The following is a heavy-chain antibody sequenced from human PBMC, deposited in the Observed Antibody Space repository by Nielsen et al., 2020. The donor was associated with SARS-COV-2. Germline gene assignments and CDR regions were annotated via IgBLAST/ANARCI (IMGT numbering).Heavy chain of an antibody. V-gene: IGHV3-15*01. CDR3: TTDLVRGVIIEHDAFDI. D-gene: IGHD3-10*01. CDR2: IKSKTDGGTT. Sequence: VRQATGKGLEWVGRIKSKTDGGTTDYAAPVKGRFTISRDDSKNTLYLQMNSLKTEDTAVYYCTTDLVRGVIIEHDAFDIWGQGTMVTVSS. J-gene: IGHJ3*02.